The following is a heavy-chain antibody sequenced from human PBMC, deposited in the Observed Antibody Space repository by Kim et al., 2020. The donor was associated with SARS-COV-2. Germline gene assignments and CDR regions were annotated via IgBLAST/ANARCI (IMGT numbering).Heavy chain of an antibody. V-gene: IGHV1-18*01. CDR1: GYTFTSYG. D-gene: IGHD6-13*01. CDR3: AREGAYSSSWYVFDYFDY. CDR2: ISAYNGNT. Sequence: ASVKVSCKASGYTFTSYGISWVRQAPGQGLEWMGWISAYNGNTNYAQKLQDRVTMTTDTSTSTAYMELRSLRSDDTAVYYCAREGAYSSSWYVFDYFDYWGQGTLVTVSS. J-gene: IGHJ4*02.